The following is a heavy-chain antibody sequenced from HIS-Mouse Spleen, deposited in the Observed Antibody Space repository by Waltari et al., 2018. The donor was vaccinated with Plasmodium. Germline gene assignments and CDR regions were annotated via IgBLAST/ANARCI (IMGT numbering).Heavy chain of an antibody. V-gene: IGHV3-48*02. Sequence: EVQLVESGGGLVQPGGSLRLPCAASGCTFSSYSLNWVRQAPGKGLEWVSYISSSSSTIYYADSVKGRFTISRDNAKNSLYLQMNSLRDEDTAVYYCARVVTIFGVVIDYWGQGTLVTVSS. CDR3: ARVVTIFGVVIDY. J-gene: IGHJ4*02. CDR1: GCTFSSYS. D-gene: IGHD3-3*01. CDR2: ISSSSSTI.